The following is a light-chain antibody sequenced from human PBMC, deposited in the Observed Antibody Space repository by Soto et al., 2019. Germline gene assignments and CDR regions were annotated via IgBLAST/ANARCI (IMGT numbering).Light chain of an antibody. CDR1: QSVSSY. J-gene: IGKJ1*01. V-gene: IGKV3-11*01. CDR2: DAS. CDR3: QQRSNWPPT. Sequence: EIALTQSPATLPLSPGERATLSCRASQSVSSYLAWYQQKPGQAPRLLIYDASNRATGIPARFSGSGSGTDFTLTISSLEPEDFAVYYCQQRSNWPPTFGQGTKVDIK.